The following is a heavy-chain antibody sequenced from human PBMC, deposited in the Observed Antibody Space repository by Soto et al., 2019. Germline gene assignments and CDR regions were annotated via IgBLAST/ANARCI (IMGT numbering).Heavy chain of an antibody. CDR3: AKNGPYCISTSCYFSWLDP. V-gene: IGHV3-30*18. D-gene: IGHD2-2*01. Sequence: GGSLRLSCAASGFSFSSYGMHWVRQAPGAGLEWVTVISYDGKDTHYADSVKGRFTISRDNSKNTLYLQMNSLRPEDTAVYYCAKNGPYCISTSCYFSWLDPWGLGTLVTVSS. J-gene: IGHJ5*02. CDR2: ISYDGKDT. CDR1: GFSFSSYG.